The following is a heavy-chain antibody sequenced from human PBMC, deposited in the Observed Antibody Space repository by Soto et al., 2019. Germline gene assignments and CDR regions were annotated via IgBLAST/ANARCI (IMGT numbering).Heavy chain of an antibody. V-gene: IGHV1-8*01. D-gene: IGHD2-15*01. Sequence: QVQLVQSGAEVKKPGASVKVSCKASGYTFTSYDINWVRQATGQGLEWMGWMNPNSGNTGYAQKFQGRVXXTXNXXISTAYMELSSLRSEDTAVYYCARQDKMSTYYFDYWGQGTLVTVSS. CDR1: GYTFTSYD. CDR3: ARQDKMSTYYFDY. CDR2: MNPNSGNT. J-gene: IGHJ4*02.